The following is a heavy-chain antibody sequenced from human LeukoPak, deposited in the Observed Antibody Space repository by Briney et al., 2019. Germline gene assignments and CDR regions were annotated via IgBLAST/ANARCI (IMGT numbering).Heavy chain of an antibody. D-gene: IGHD3-10*01. V-gene: IGHV1-46*01. Sequence: ASVKVSCKASGYIFTDYYMYWVRQAPGQGPEWMGWINPSGGSTSYAQKFQGRVTMTTDTSTSTVHMELSSLRSDDTAVYYCARATGDRAVIVQNDAFDIWGQGTMVIVSS. CDR2: INPSGGST. J-gene: IGHJ3*02. CDR3: ARATGDRAVIVQNDAFDI. CDR1: GYIFTDYY.